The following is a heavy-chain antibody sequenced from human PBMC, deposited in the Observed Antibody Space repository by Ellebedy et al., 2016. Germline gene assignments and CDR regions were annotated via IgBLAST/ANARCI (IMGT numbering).Heavy chain of an antibody. D-gene: IGHD3-10*01. Sequence: ASVKVSXXASGYTFTTFSITWVRQAPGQGLEWMGEIIPVFGTTNYAQKFQGRVSMTTDSSTHTAYMDLRSLRSDDTAMYYCAKTSGWGYGENWGQGTLVTVSS. CDR2: IIPVFGTT. CDR3: AKTSGWGYGEN. J-gene: IGHJ4*02. CDR1: GYTFTTFS. V-gene: IGHV1-18*04.